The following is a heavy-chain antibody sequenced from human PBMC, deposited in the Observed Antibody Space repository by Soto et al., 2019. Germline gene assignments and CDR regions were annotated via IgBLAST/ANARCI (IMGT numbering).Heavy chain of an antibody. J-gene: IGHJ6*02. V-gene: IGHV3-21*01. CDR3: GSYSDVLLEAGVRYYYHGMDV. D-gene: IGHD2-21*01. Sequence: GGSLRLSCAASGFTFSSYAMNWVRQAPGKGLEWVSSISTSDTYIYYADSVKGRFTISRDNAKKSLYLQMNSLRAEDTALYYWGSYSDVLLEAGVRYYYHGMDVWGQGTLVTVSS. CDR2: ISTSDTYI. CDR1: GFTFSSYA.